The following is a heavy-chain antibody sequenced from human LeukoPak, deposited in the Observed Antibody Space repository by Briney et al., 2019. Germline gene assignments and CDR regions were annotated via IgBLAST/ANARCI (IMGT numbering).Heavy chain of an antibody. CDR3: ARYFEPRHNYHYMDV. CDR2: IYYSGST. CDR1: GASISYFY. D-gene: IGHD3-9*01. Sequence: SETLSLTCTVSGASISYFYWSWIRQPPGKGLEWIGYIYYSGSTSYNPSLQSRVTISVDASKNQFSLMLSSVTAADTAVYYCARYFEPRHNYHYMDVWGTGTTVTVSS. J-gene: IGHJ6*03. V-gene: IGHV4-59*08.